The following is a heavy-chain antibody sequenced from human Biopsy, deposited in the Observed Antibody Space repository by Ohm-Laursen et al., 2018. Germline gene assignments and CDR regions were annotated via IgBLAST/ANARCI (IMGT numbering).Heavy chain of an antibody. CDR3: ARTPILIVSAGLVYRHRRHLQGMDV. V-gene: IGHV2-70*11. D-gene: IGHD6-13*01. J-gene: IGHJ6*02. Sequence: TQTLTLTCSFSGFSLSARVMCVSWIRQAPGKALEWLARVDWDDYKDYRASLQTKLSISKDTSNDQVVLTVNNVDPADTATYYCARTPILIVSAGLVYRHRRHLQGMDVWGQGIAVTVS. CDR1: GFSLSARVMC. CDR2: VDWDDYK.